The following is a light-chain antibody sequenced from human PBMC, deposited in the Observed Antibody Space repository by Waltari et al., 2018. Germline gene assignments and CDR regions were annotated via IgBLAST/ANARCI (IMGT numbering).Light chain of an antibody. V-gene: IGLV2-23*01. CDR3: SSFATSGIWV. CDR2: EDS. CDR1: NSDIGNYNL. Sequence: QSALTQPASVSGSPGQSITISCTGTNSDIGNYNLVSWYQQYPGKAPKLVFYEDSQRPSVLSHRCSGSKSGNTASLTISGLQADDESDFHCSSFATSGIWVFGGGTRLTVL. J-gene: IGLJ3*02.